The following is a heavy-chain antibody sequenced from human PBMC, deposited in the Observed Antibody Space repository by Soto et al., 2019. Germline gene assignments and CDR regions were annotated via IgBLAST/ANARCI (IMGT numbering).Heavy chain of an antibody. Sequence: QVQLQESGPGLVKPSQTLSLTCTVSGGSISSGGYYWSWIRQHPGKGLEWIGYIYYSGSTYYNPSLKSRVTLSVDTSKNQFSLKLSSVTAADTAVYYCASMVRGVIWDYYFDYWGQGTLVTVSS. D-gene: IGHD3-10*01. J-gene: IGHJ4*02. CDR2: IYYSGST. CDR1: GGSISSGGYY. V-gene: IGHV4-31*03. CDR3: ASMVRGVIWDYYFDY.